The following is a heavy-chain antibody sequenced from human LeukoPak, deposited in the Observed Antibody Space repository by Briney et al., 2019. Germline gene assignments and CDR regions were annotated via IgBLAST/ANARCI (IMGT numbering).Heavy chain of an antibody. Sequence: GGSLRLSCAASGFTFSSYAMSWVRQAPGKGLEWVSAISGSGGSPYYADSVKGRFTISRDNSKNSLYLQMNSLRAEDTAVYYCAKGVWFGEDLKFDPWGQGTLVTVSS. D-gene: IGHD3-10*01. V-gene: IGHV3-23*01. CDR1: GFTFSSYA. CDR2: ISGSGGSP. J-gene: IGHJ5*02. CDR3: AKGVWFGEDLKFDP.